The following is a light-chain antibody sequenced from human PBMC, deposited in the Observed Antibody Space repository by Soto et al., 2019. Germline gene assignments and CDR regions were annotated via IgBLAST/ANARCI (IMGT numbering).Light chain of an antibody. CDR2: AAS. CDR3: LQLNTYPWT. CDR1: QVITND. V-gene: IGKV1-17*01. J-gene: IGKJ1*01. Sequence: IQMTQSPSSLSASVGDRLSITCRASQVITNDLVWYQQKPGKAPKRLIYAASTLQSGVPSRFSGSGSGTEFTLTISSLQPEDVATYYCLQLNTYPWTFGQGTKVDIK.